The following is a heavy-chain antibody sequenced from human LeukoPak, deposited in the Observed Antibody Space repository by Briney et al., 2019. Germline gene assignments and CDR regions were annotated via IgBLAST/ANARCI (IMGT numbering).Heavy chain of an antibody. CDR2: ISDGGDST. J-gene: IGHJ5*02. CDR1: GFTFASYA. V-gene: IGHV3-23*01. D-gene: IGHD4-11*01. Sequence: GGSLRLSCAASGFTFASYAMNWVRQAPGKGLEWVSSISDGGDSTYYADSVKGRFTISRDNSKNTLYLQMNSLRAEDTAVYYCAKRPTDVNWFDPWGQGTLVTVSS. CDR3: AKRPTDVNWFDP.